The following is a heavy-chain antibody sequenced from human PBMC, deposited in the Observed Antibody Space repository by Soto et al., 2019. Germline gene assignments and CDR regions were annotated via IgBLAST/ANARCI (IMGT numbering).Heavy chain of an antibody. D-gene: IGHD3-10*01. Sequence: QVQLVQSGAEVKKPGSSVKVSCKASGGTFSSYAISWVRQAPGQGLEWMGGIIPIFGTANYAQKFQGRVTMTADESTSTAYMELSSLRSEDTAVYYCAREYGSGSYSYYGMDVWGQGTTVTVSS. CDR1: GGTFSSYA. J-gene: IGHJ6*02. CDR3: AREYGSGSYSYYGMDV. CDR2: IIPIFGTA. V-gene: IGHV1-69*01.